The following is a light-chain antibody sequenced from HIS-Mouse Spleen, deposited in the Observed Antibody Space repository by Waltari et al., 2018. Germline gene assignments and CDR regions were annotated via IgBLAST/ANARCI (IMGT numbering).Light chain of an antibody. Sequence: NFMLTQPHSVSESPGKTVTISCTGSSGSIASNYVQWYQQRPGSAPTTVIYEANQRPSGVPDRFSGSIASSSNSASLTISGLKTEDEADYYCQSYDSSNVVFGGGTKLTVL. CDR1: SGSIASNY. CDR2: EAN. CDR3: QSYDSSNVV. V-gene: IGLV6-57*02. J-gene: IGLJ2*01.